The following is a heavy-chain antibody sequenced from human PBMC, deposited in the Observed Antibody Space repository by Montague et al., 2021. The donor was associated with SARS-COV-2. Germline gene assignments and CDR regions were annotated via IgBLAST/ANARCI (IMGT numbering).Heavy chain of an antibody. CDR2: INHSGST. J-gene: IGHJ4*02. Sequence: SETLSLTCAVYGGSLSGYYWSWIRQPPGKGLEWIGEINHSGSTNYNPSLKSRVTISVDTSKNQFSLKLSSVTAADTAVYYCARGSRQWLVRPPHCYYFDYWGQGTLVTVSS. V-gene: IGHV4-34*01. CDR1: GGSLSGYY. D-gene: IGHD6-19*01. CDR3: ARGSRQWLVRPPHCYYFDY.